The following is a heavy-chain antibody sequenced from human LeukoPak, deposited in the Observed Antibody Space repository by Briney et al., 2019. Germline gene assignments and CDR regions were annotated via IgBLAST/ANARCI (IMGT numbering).Heavy chain of an antibody. CDR2: VNRVGYT. Sequence: PSETLSLTCAVHGASFSGYSWSWVRQSPGKGLEWIGEVNRVGYTIYNPSLKSRVTISIDTSTTQFSLRLTSVTVADTAVYFCARERVVSDYNWFDPWGQGTPVTVS. D-gene: IGHD6-25*01. V-gene: IGHV4-34*01. CDR3: ARERVVSDYNWFDP. J-gene: IGHJ5*02. CDR1: GASFSGYS.